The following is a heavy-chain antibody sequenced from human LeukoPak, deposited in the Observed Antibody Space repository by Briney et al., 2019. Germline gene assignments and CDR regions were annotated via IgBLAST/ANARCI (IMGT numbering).Heavy chain of an antibody. D-gene: IGHD5-24*01. CDR2: IYSGGST. Sequence: GGSLRLSCAASGFTVSSNYMSWVRQAPGKGLEWVSVIYSGGSTYYADSVKGRFTISRHNSKNTLYLQMNSLRAEDTAVYYCASQGGAGEDGYNYRGFYYYYGMDVWGQGTTVTVSS. V-gene: IGHV3-53*04. CDR3: ASQGGAGEDGYNYRGFYYYYGMDV. CDR1: GFTVSSNY. J-gene: IGHJ6*02.